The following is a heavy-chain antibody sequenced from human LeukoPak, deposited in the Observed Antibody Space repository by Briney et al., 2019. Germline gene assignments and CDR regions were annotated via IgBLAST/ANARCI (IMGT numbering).Heavy chain of an antibody. D-gene: IGHD3-9*01. CDR2: IVVGSGNT. CDR3: AAGYYDIFNYYYYMDV. Sequence: SVKVSCKAAGFTFTSSAMQWVRQTRGQPLEWIGWIVVGSGNTNYAQKFQERVTITRDMSTSTAYMELSSLRSEDTAVYYCAAGYYDIFNYYYYMDVWGKGTTVTISS. J-gene: IGHJ6*03. V-gene: IGHV1-58*02. CDR1: GFTFTSSA.